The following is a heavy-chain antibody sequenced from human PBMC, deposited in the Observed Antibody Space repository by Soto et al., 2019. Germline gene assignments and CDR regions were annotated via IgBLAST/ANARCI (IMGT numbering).Heavy chain of an antibody. CDR3: ARDRVSRASYSGMDV. Sequence: PSETLSLTCTVSGGSISGYFWTWIRQPPGKGLEWIGYVYHTGSTNYHPSLKSRVTISKDTSKNQFSLNLSSVTPADTAVYFCARDRVSRASYSGMDVWGQGTTVSVSS. V-gene: IGHV4-59*01. J-gene: IGHJ6*02. CDR2: VYHTGST. CDR1: GGSISGYF.